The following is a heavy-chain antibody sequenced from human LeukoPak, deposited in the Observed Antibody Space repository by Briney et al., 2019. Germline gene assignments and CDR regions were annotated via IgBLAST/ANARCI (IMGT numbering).Heavy chain of an antibody. D-gene: IGHD6-19*01. Sequence: ASVKVSCKASGYTFTSYDINWVRQATGLGLEGMGWMNPNSGNTGYAQKFQGRVTMTRNNSISTAYMELSSLRAEDTAVYYCARVAVAGTYYYYGMDVWGQGTTVTVSS. CDR2: MNPNSGNT. CDR3: ARVAVAGTYYYYGMDV. CDR1: GYTFTSYD. V-gene: IGHV1-8*01. J-gene: IGHJ6*02.